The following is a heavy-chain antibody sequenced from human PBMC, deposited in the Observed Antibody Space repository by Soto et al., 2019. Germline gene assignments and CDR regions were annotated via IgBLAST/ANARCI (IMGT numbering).Heavy chain of an antibody. CDR1: GYSSFSYYS. V-gene: IGHV3-48*01. J-gene: IGHJ4*02. D-gene: IGHD5-18*01. CDR2: ISGRGSPI. Sequence: PGGSLRLACAASGYSSFSYYSINWVRQAPGKGLEWVSFISGRGSPIYYADSVRGRFTISRDNAKNSLSLEMNNLRVEDTAVYYCARVRGHSYGYVDYWGQGTLVTVSS. CDR3: ARVRGHSYGYVDY.